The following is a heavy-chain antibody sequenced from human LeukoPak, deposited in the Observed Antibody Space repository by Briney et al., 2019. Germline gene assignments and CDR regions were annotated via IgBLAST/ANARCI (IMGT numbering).Heavy chain of an antibody. J-gene: IGHJ3*01. CDR1: GFTFTTYW. CDR3: ARDQGYCTSATCRGDAFDV. V-gene: IGHV3-7*01. CDR2: IKQDGGEK. Sequence: GGSLRLSCAAPGFTFTTYWMTWVRQAPGKGLEWVAKIKQDGGEKYYVDSVKGRFTISRDNAKNSLSLQMNSLRAEDTAVYYCARDQGYCTSATCRGDAFDVWGQGSMVSVSS. D-gene: IGHD2-2*01.